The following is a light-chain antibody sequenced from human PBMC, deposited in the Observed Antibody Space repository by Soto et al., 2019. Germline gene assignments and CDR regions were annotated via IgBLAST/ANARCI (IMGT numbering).Light chain of an antibody. Sequence: DIQMTQSPSILSASVGDSVPITGRASQSIRSWLAWYQQKPGKAPKLLIYDAYSLESGVPSRFSGRRSGTEFTLTIAGLQPEDFATYYCQQYESYSPLTVGGGTKVDIK. CDR1: QSIRSW. J-gene: IGKJ4*01. CDR3: QQYESYSPLT. V-gene: IGKV1-5*01. CDR2: DAY.